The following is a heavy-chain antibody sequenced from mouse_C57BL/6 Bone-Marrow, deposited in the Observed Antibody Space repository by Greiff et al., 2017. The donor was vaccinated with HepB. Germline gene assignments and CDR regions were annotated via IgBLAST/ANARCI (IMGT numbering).Heavy chain of an antibody. V-gene: IGHV14-3*01. CDR3: ASYYGSSSYYFDY. CDR2: IDPANGNT. Sequence: VQLQESVAELVRPGASVKLSCTASGFNIKNTYMHWVKQRPEQGLEWIGRIDPANGNTKYAPKFQGKATITADTSSNTAYLQLSSLTSEDTAIYYCASYYGSSSYYFDYWGQGTTLTVSS. D-gene: IGHD1-1*01. J-gene: IGHJ2*01. CDR1: GFNIKNTY.